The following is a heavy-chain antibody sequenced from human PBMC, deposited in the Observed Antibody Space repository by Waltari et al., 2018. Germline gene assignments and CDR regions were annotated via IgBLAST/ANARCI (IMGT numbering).Heavy chain of an antibody. CDR2: ISYVGGTT. CDR1: GFPFRRYS. Sequence: EVQLLESGGDLVQPGGSLRLSCAAPGFPFRRYSMSWVRQAPGKGLEWVSVISYVGGTTYYADSVKGRFTISRDNSKNTLYLQMNSLRVDDTAVYFCAKKDSGDHPFDYWGQGTLVTVSS. V-gene: IGHV3-23*01. D-gene: IGHD2-15*01. CDR3: AKKDSGDHPFDY. J-gene: IGHJ4*02.